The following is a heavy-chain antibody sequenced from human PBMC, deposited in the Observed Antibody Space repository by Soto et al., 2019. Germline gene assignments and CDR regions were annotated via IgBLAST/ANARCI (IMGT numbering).Heavy chain of an antibody. CDR3: ARDYYYGSGSYYGWFDP. CDR2: IWYDGSNK. J-gene: IGHJ5*02. CDR1: GFTFSSYG. Sequence: GGSLRLSCAASGFTFSSYGMHWVRQAPGKGLEWVAVIWYDGSNKYYADSVKGRFTISRDNSKNMLYLQMNSLRAEDTAVYYCARDYYYGSGSYYGWFDPWGQGTLVTVSS. V-gene: IGHV3-33*01. D-gene: IGHD3-10*01.